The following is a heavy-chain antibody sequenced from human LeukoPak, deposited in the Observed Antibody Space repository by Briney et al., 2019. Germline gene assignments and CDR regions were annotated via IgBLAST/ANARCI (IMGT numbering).Heavy chain of an antibody. V-gene: IGHV3-74*01. CDR3: AREIQWDKIDY. J-gene: IGHJ4*02. CDR1: GFTFSSYW. Sequence: GGSLRLSCAASGFTFSSYWMHWVRQAPGKGVVWVSRINSDGSSTSYADSVKGRFTISRDNAKNTLYLQMNSLRAEDTAVYYCAREIQWDKIDYWGQGTLVTVSS. D-gene: IGHD1-26*01. CDR2: INSDGSST.